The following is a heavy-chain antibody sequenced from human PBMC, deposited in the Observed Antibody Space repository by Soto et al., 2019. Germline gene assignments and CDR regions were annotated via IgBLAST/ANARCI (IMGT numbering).Heavy chain of an antibody. D-gene: IGHD6-19*01. J-gene: IGHJ5*02. CDR2: IRGDGSST. Sequence: EVQLVESGGGLVQPGGSLRLSCVGSGFTFSSHWMHWVRQTPGKGPVWVSRIRGDGSSTAYAESVRGRFAISRDNAKNTLYLQMNNLRAEDSAVYFCAREIIAVMGAFRWFDPWGLGTQVTVSS. CDR1: GFTFSSHW. V-gene: IGHV3-74*01. CDR3: AREIIAVMGAFRWFDP.